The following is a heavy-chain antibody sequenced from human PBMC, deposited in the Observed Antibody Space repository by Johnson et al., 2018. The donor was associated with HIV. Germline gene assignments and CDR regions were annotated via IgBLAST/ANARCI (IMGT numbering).Heavy chain of an antibody. V-gene: IGHV3-23*04. CDR1: GFTFFDYY. J-gene: IGHJ3*02. CDR3: AKDGGRLRTDAFDI. CDR2: ISGSGGST. D-gene: IGHD2-15*01. Sequence: MMLVESGGGLVKPGGSLRLSCAAFGFTFFDYYMSWIRQAPGKGLEWVSAISGSGGSTYYADSVKGRFTISRDNSKNTLYLQMNSLRAEDTAVYYCAKDGGRLRTDAFDIWGQGTMVTVSS.